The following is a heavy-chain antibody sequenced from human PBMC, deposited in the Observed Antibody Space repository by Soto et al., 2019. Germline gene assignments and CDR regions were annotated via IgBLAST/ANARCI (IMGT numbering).Heavy chain of an antibody. CDR2: INHSGST. Sequence: SETLSLTCAVYGGSFSGYYWSWIRQPPGKGLEWIGEINHSGSTNYNPSLKSRVTISVDTSKNQFSLKLSSVTAADTDVYYCARGRSSWYKYWGQGTLVTVYS. J-gene: IGHJ4*02. CDR1: GGSFSGYY. D-gene: IGHD6-13*01. CDR3: ARGRSSWYKY. V-gene: IGHV4-34*01.